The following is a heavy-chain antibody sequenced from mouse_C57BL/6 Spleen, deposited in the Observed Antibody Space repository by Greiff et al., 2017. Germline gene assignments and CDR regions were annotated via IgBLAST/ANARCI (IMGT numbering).Heavy chain of an antibody. CDR1: GYAFSSYW. J-gene: IGHJ2*01. D-gene: IGHD1-1*01. CDR3: ARGNPVVPCYFDC. V-gene: IGHV1-80*01. Sequence: QVQLQQSGAELVKPGASVKISCTASGYAFSSYWMNWVKQRPGKGLEWIGQIYPGDGDTNYNGKFKGKATLTADTSSSTAYMQLSSLTSEDSAVYFCARGNPVVPCYFDCWGQGTTLTVSS. CDR2: IYPGDGDT.